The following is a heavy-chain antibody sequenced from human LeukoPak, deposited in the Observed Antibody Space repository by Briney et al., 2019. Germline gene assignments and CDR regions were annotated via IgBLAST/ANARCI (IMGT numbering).Heavy chain of an antibody. Sequence: ASVKVSCKASGYTFTSYAMHWVRQAPGQRLEWMGWSNAGNGNTKYSQEFQGRVTITRDTSASTAYMELSSLRSEDTAVYYCAITLAAPNHDYYGMDVWGKGTTVTVSS. CDR1: GYTFTSYA. CDR2: SNAGNGNT. D-gene: IGHD2-15*01. CDR3: AITLAAPNHDYYGMDV. V-gene: IGHV1-3*02. J-gene: IGHJ6*04.